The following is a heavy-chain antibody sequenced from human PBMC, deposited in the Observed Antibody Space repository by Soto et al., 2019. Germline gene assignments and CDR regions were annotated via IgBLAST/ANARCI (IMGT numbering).Heavy chain of an antibody. CDR3: ARGRAVTARPFFFAFDI. V-gene: IGHV1-2*04. D-gene: IGHD6-6*01. CDR1: GYTFTGYY. CDR2: INPNSGGT. Sequence: ASVKVSCKASGYTFTGYYMHWVRQAPGQGLEWMGWINPNSGGTNYAQKFQGWVTMTRDTSISTAYMELSRLRSDDTAVYYCARGRAVTARPFFFAFDIWGQGTMVTVSS. J-gene: IGHJ3*02.